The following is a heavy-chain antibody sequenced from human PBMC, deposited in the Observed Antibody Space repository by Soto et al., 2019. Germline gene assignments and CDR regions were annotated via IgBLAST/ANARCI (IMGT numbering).Heavy chain of an antibody. J-gene: IGHJ4*02. D-gene: IGHD3-10*02. CDR3: ARSGDNYNVLDY. CDR2: SSNSGTYT. Sequence: GGSLRLSCVGSGFTFRDYYISWVRQAPGKGLEWLSYSSNSGTYTKYAGSVKGRFSISRDNAKNSLHLQINSLRGEDTAVYYCARSGDNYNVLDYWGQGTPVTVSS. V-gene: IGHV3-11*06. CDR1: GFTFRDYY.